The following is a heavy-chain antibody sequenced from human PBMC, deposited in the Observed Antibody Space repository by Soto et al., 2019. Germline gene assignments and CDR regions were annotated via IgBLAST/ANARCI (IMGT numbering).Heavy chain of an antibody. CDR2: IYHSGST. V-gene: IGHV4-30-2*01. Sequence: TLSLTCAVSGGSISSGGYSWIWIRQPPGKGLEWIGYIYHSGSTYYNPSLKSRVTISVDRSKNQFSLKLSFVTAADTAMYYCARTKCSGGSCYSWSLDYWGQGTPVTVSS. CDR1: GGSISSGGYS. J-gene: IGHJ4*02. D-gene: IGHD2-15*01. CDR3: ARTKCSGGSCYSWSLDY.